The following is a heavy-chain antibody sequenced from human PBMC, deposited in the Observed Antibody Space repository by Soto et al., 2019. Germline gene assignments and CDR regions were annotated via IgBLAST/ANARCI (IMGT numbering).Heavy chain of an antibody. CDR2: IYYSGST. V-gene: IGHV4-59*01. J-gene: IGHJ2*01. CDR1: GGSISSYY. D-gene: IGHD3-10*01. Sequence: SETLSLTCTVSGGSISSYYWSWIRQPPGKGLEWIGYIYYSGSTNYNPSLKSRVTISVDTSKNQFSLKLSSVTAADTAVYYCARDLWFGELHYLDLWGRGTLVTVSS. CDR3: ARDLWFGELHYLDL.